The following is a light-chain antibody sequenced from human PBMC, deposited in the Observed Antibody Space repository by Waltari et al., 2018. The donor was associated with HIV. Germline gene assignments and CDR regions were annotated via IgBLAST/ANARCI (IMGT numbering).Light chain of an antibody. CDR2: DAS. J-gene: IGKJ1*01. CDR3: QQRSTWPPG. Sequence: EIVLTQSPVTLSLSPGERATLSCRASQSVSSSLVWYQQKPGQAPRLLIYDASNRATGIPARFTGSGSGTDFTLTISSLEPEDFAVYYCQQRSTWPPGFGQGTKVEIK. CDR1: QSVSSS. V-gene: IGKV3-11*01.